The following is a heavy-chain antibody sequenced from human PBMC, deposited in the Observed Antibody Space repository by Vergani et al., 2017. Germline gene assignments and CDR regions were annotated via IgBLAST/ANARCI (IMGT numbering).Heavy chain of an antibody. D-gene: IGHD2-2*02. CDR2: INHSGST. CDR3: ARGRKGVXPAAIRSSRLYFDY. Sequence: QVQLQESGPGLVKPSETLSLTCAVYGGSFSGYYWSWIRQPPGKGLEWIGEINHSGSTNYNPSLKSRVTISVDTSKNQFSLKLSSVTAADTAVYYCARGRKGVXPAAIRSSRLYFDYWGQGTLVTVSS. V-gene: IGHV4-34*01. J-gene: IGHJ4*02. CDR1: GGSFSGYY.